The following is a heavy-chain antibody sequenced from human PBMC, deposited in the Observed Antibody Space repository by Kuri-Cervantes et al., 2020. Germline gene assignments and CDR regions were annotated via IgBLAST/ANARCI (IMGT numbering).Heavy chain of an antibody. CDR3: ARDGGVSRLSKDYGMDV. D-gene: IGHD2-8*02. CDR2: ISAYNGNT. CDR1: GYTFTSYG. J-gene: IGHJ6*02. Sequence: ASVKVSCKASGYTFTSYGISWVRQAPGQGLEWMGWISAYNGNTNYARKLQGRVTMTTDTSTSTAYMELSSLRSDDTAVYYCARDGGVSRLSKDYGMDVWGQGTTVTVSS. V-gene: IGHV1-18*01.